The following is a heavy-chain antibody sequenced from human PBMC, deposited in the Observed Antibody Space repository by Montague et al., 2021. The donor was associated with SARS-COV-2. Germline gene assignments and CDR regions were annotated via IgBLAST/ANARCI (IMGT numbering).Heavy chain of an antibody. J-gene: IGHJ3*02. V-gene: IGHV4-59*08. D-gene: IGHD3-10*01. CDR3: ARHTSERINMVQDFDI. CDR2: IYYSGST. CDR1: GGSISSYY. Sequence: SETLSLTCTVAGGSISSYYWSWIRQPPGKGLEWIGYIYYSGSTNNNPSLKTRVTISVDTSKNQFSLKLSAVTAADTAVYYCARHTSERINMVQDFDIWGQGTMVTVSS.